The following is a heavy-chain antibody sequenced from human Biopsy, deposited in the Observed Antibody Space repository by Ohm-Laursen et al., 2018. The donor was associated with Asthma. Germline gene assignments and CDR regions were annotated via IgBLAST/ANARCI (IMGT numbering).Heavy chain of an antibody. CDR1: GGTFSSYA. Sequence: GASVKVSCKASGGTFSSYAISWVRQAPGQGLEWMGGIIPIFGTANYAQKFQGRVTITADESTSTAYMELSSLSSEDTAVYYCARGYSGSDRIVYYYSSLEVWGQGTTVTVSS. CDR2: IIPIFGTA. CDR3: ARGYSGSDRIVYYYSSLEV. V-gene: IGHV1-69*13. J-gene: IGHJ6*02. D-gene: IGHD5-12*01.